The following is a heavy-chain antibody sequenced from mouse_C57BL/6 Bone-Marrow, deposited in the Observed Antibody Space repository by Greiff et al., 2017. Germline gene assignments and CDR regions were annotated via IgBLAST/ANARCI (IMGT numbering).Heavy chain of an antibody. Sequence: VQLQQSGTELVKPGASVKLSCKASGYTFTSYWMNWVKQRPGQGLEWIGNINPSNGGTNYNEKFKSKATLTVDKSSSTAYMQLSSLTSEDSAVYYCARGGIYCCGSFDYWGRGTTLTVSS. CDR3: ARGGIYCCGSFDY. J-gene: IGHJ2*01. CDR2: INPSNGGT. V-gene: IGHV1-53*01. CDR1: GYTFTSYW. D-gene: IGHD1-1*01.